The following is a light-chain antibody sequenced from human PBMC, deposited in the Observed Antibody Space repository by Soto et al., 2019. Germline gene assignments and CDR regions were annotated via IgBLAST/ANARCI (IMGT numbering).Light chain of an antibody. CDR3: LQDINYPWT. J-gene: IGKJ1*01. Sequence: IQMTPSPSTLAASVGDGVTITCRASQSISNHLNWYQQKPGKPPKVLIYGASNLQSGVPPRFSGSGSGTDFTLAISSLQPEDSATYYCLQDINYPWTFGQGTKVDIK. V-gene: IGKV1-6*01. CDR1: QSISNH. CDR2: GAS.